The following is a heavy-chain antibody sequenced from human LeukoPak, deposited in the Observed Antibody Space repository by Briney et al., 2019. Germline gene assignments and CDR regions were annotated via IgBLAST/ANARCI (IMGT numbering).Heavy chain of an antibody. V-gene: IGHV3-48*02. J-gene: IGHJ3*02. CDR1: GFTFSSYG. CDR2: ISSSSSTI. CDR3: ARDLHGAYYDSSGYPGAFDI. Sequence: PGGSLRLSCAASGFTFSSYGMHWVRQAPGKGLEWVSYISSSSSTIYYADSVKGRFTISRDNAKNSLYLQMNSLRDEDTAVYYCARDLHGAYYDSSGYPGAFDIWGQGTMVTVSS. D-gene: IGHD3-22*01.